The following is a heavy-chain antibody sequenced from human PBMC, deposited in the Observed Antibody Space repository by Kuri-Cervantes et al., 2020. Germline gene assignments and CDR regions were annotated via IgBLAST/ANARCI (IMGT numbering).Heavy chain of an antibody. Sequence: SQTLSLTCAVYGGSFSGYYWSWIRQPPGKGLEWIGEINHSGSTNYNPSRKSRVTTSVDTSKNQFSLKLSSVTAADTAVYYCARGVTTGYSSSWYQAHYYYYMDVWGKGTTVTVSS. CDR2: INHSGST. V-gene: IGHV4-34*01. J-gene: IGHJ6*03. CDR1: GGSFSGYY. CDR3: ARGVTTGYSSSWYQAHYYYYMDV. D-gene: IGHD6-13*01.